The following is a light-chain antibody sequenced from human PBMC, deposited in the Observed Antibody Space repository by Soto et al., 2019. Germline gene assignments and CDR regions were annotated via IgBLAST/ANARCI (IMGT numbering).Light chain of an antibody. CDR3: QSYDSSLNRV. CDR1: SSNIGANYD. CDR2: GDN. Sequence: QLVLSQPPSVSGAPGQRITISCTGSSSNIGANYDVHWYRQVPGTAPKLLMSGDNNRPSGVADRFSGSKSGTSASLAITRLQAEDEADYYCQSYDSSLNRVFGTGTKLTGL. J-gene: IGLJ1*01. V-gene: IGLV1-40*01.